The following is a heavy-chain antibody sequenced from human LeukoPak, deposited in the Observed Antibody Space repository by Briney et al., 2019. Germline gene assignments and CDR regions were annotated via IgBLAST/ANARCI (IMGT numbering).Heavy chain of an antibody. V-gene: IGHV3-43*02. CDR1: GFSFYDYP. Sequence: GGSLRLSCAASGFSFYDYPMHWVRQAPGKGPEWVSLISGDGVKTYYADSVRGRFTISRDNSKDSLYLQMNSLRTEDTAMYYCVKEIDTLGTNAFDIWGQETMVTVSS. J-gene: IGHJ3*02. CDR3: VKEIDTLGTNAFDI. D-gene: IGHD2-15*01. CDR2: ISGDGVKT.